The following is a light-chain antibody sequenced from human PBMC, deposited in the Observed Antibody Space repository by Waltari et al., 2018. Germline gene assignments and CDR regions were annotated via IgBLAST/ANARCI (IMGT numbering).Light chain of an antibody. V-gene: IGLV2-23*01. CDR1: SRDVGGFNL. Sequence: QSALTQPASVSGSPGQSVTISCSGSSRDVGGFNLVPWYQQQPGKAPKLMIYEGNQRPSGISNRFSGAKSANTASLTISALKAEDEADYYCCSYAGNRTYVFGTGTEVTVL. J-gene: IGLJ1*01. CDR2: EGN. CDR3: CSYAGNRTYV.